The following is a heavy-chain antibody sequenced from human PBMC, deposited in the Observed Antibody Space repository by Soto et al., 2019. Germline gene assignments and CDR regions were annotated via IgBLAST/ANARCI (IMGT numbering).Heavy chain of an antibody. D-gene: IGHD3-16*02. J-gene: IGHJ4*02. CDR1: GFTFSSYA. CDR3: AKESGPYDYIWGSYRYFGY. V-gene: IGHV3-23*01. CDR2: ISGSGGST. Sequence: GGSLRLSCAASGFTFSSYAMSWVRQAPGKGLEWVSAISGSGGSTYYADSVKGRFTISRDNSKNTLYLQMNSLRAEDTAVYYCAKESGPYDYIWGSYRYFGYWGQGTLVTVSS.